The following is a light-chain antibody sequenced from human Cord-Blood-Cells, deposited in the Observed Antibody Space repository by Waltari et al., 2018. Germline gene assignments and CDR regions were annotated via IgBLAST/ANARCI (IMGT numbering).Light chain of an antibody. CDR3: QQYYSYPPT. Sequence: IRMTQSPSSFPASTGDRVTITCRTSQGFSSYLAWYHQKPWKAPKLLIYAASTLQSGVPSRFSGSGSGTDVTLTISCLQSEDFATYYCQQYYSYPPTFGQGTRLEIK. V-gene: IGKV1-8*01. CDR2: AAS. CDR1: QGFSSY. J-gene: IGKJ5*01.